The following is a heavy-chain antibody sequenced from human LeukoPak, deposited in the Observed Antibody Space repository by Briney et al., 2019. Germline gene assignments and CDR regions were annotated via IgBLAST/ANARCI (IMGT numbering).Heavy chain of an antibody. CDR2: MNGEGTTI. CDR1: GLTFRTTW. Sequence: GSLLLSCATSGLTFRTTWMHWVRQAPGKGLMWVSRMNGEGTTIDYADSVKGRFTVSRDYAKNTLFLQMNNLRTEDTALYFCATARNFRFEYWGQGSLVIVSA. J-gene: IGHJ4*02. V-gene: IGHV3-74*01. CDR3: ATARNFRFEY. D-gene: IGHD1-7*01.